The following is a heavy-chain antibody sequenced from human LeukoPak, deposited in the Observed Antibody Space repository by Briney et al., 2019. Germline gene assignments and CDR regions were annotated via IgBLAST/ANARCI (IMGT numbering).Heavy chain of an antibody. D-gene: IGHD6-19*01. V-gene: IGHV4-61*01. J-gene: IGHJ6*02. CDR3: ARRGIAVAGTGYYYYGMDV. CDR2: IYYSGST. Sequence: KTSETLSLTCTASGGSVSSGSYYWSWIRQLPGKGLEWIGYIYYSGSTNYNPSLKSRVTISVDTSKNQFSLKLRSVTAADTAVYYCARRGIAVAGTGYYYYGMDVWGQGTTVTVSS. CDR1: GGSVSSGSYY.